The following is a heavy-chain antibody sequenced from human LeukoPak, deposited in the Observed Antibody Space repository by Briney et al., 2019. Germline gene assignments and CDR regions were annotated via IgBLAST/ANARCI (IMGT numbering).Heavy chain of an antibody. Sequence: GGSLRLSCAASGFTFSNYAMHWVRQAPGKGLEYVSAVSSNGGSTYYADSVKGRFTMSRDNSKNSLYLQMNSLRAEDTAVYYCARDEYLGVPAAIKVYWGQGTLVTVSS. CDR1: GFTFSNYA. CDR3: ARDEYLGVPAAIKVY. V-gene: IGHV3-64*02. J-gene: IGHJ4*02. D-gene: IGHD2-2*01. CDR2: VSSNGGST.